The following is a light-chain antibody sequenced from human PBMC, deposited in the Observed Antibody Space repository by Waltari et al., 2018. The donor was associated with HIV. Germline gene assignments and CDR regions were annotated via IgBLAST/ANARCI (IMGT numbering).Light chain of an antibody. Sequence: ETVMTQSPATLSVSPGAGVTLSCRASQSLTTQLAWYQQKPGQPPRLLIYDISMRATGIPVRFSGSGSGTDFTLAITSLQSEDFAVYYCQQYGSWPLTFGGGTKVEIK. V-gene: IGKV3-15*01. J-gene: IGKJ4*01. CDR2: DIS. CDR3: QQYGSWPLT. CDR1: QSLTTQ.